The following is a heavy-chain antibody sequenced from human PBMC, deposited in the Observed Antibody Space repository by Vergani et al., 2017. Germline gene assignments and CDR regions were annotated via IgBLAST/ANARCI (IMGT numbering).Heavy chain of an antibody. CDR3: AREEWLPNEYLDY. CDR1: GYSFSSYD. J-gene: IGHJ4*02. Sequence: QVQLVQSGAEVKKPGASVKVSCRASGYSFSSYDIRWVRQATGQRLEWMGWMNPNSGTTGYAQKFQGRFPMTTDTSTSTAYMELRRLRSYDTAVYYCAREEWLPNEYLDYWGQGSLVSV. D-gene: IGHD6-19*01. V-gene: IGHV1-8*01. CDR2: MNPNSGTT.